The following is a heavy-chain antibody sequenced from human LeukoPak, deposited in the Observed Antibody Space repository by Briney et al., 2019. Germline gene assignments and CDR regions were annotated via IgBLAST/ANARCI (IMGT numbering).Heavy chain of an antibody. CDR1: GGTFSSYA. J-gene: IGHJ6*03. D-gene: IGHD6-13*01. V-gene: IGHV1-69*13. Sequence: SVKVSCKASGGTFSSYAISWVRQAPGQGLEWMGGIIPIFGTANYAQKFQGRVTITADESTSTAYMELSSLRSEDTAVYYCARGLLAAAGFGGRYYYYYMDVWGKGTTVTVSS. CDR3: ARGLLAAAGFGGRYYYYYMDV. CDR2: IIPIFGTA.